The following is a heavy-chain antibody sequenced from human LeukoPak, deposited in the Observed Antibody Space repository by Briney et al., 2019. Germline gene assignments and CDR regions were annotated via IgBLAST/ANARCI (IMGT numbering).Heavy chain of an antibody. J-gene: IGHJ6*03. V-gene: IGHV4-30-2*01. CDR2: IQHSGST. D-gene: IGHD3-16*01. CDR1: GGSISSDGYY. Sequence: SQTLSLTCTVSGGSISSDGYYWSWIRQPPGKGPEWIGHIQHSGSTHYNSSLKSRVTISVDTSKNQFSLKLSSVTAADTAAYYCARVFMSNMGVPYYMDVWGKGTTVTVSS. CDR3: ARVFMSNMGVPYYMDV.